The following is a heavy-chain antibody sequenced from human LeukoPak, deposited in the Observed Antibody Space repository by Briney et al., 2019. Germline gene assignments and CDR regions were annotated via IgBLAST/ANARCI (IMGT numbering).Heavy chain of an antibody. CDR2: SDPEDGET. D-gene: IGHD2-2*01. CDR1: GYTLTELS. V-gene: IGHV1-24*01. CDR3: ATAKYCSSTSCRERKFDY. J-gene: IGHJ4*02. Sequence: ASVKVSCKVSGYTLTELSMHWVRQAPGKGLEWMGGSDPEDGETIYAQKFQGRVTMTEDTSTDTAYMELSSLRSEDTAVYYCATAKYCSSTSCRERKFDYWGQGTLVTVSS.